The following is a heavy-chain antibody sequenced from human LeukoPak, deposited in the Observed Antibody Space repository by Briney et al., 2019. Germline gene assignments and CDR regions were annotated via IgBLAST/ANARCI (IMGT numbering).Heavy chain of an antibody. J-gene: IGHJ4*02. V-gene: IGHV1-69*06. CDR1: GGTFSSYA. Sequence: SVKVSCKASGGTFSSYAISWVRQAPGQGREWMGGIIPIFGTANHAQKFQGRVTITADKSTSTAYMELSSLRSEDTAVYYCARADLYSYGYGYWGQGTLVTVSS. CDR2: IIPIFGTA. D-gene: IGHD5-18*01. CDR3: ARADLYSYGYGY.